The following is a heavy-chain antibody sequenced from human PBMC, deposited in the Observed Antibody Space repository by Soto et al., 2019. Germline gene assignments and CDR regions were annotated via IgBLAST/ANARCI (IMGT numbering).Heavy chain of an antibody. Sequence: QVQLVESGGGLVKPGGSLRLSCAASGFTFSDYYVSWIRQAPGKGLEWVSYISSSSSYTNYADSVKGRFTISRDNAKNSLYLQMNSLRAEDTAVYYCARTIAAAGGRRYFDLWGRGTLVTVSS. V-gene: IGHV3-11*05. CDR1: GFTFSDYY. J-gene: IGHJ2*01. CDR2: ISSSSSYT. D-gene: IGHD6-13*01. CDR3: ARTIAAAGGRRYFDL.